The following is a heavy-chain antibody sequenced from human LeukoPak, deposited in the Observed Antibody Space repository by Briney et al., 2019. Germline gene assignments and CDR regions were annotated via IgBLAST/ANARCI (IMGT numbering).Heavy chain of an antibody. CDR2: IWNAGTNT. D-gene: IGHD3-16*01. Sequence: PGGSLRLSCAASNFVFSDYYMSWVRQAPGKGLEWVALIWNAGTNTYYADSVKGRFTISRDNSKNTLYLQMNSLRAEDTAVYYCAGDTPPGGDYYFDYWGQGTLVIVSS. J-gene: IGHJ4*02. CDR1: NFVFSDYY. V-gene: IGHV3-33*08. CDR3: AGDTPPGGDYYFDY.